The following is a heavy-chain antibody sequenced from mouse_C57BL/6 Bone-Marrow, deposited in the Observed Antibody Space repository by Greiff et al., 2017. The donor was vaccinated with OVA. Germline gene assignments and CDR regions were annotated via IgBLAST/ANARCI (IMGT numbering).Heavy chain of an antibody. CDR2: IDPETGGT. Sequence: QVQLKQSGAELVRPGASVTLSCKASGYTFTDYEMHWVKQTPVHGLEWIGAIDPETGGTAYNQKFKGKAILTADKSSSTAYMELRSLTSEDSAVYYCTRWGAYYYGSSYFDYWGQGTTLTVSS. D-gene: IGHD1-1*01. J-gene: IGHJ2*01. CDR3: TRWGAYYYGSSYFDY. CDR1: GYTFTDYE. V-gene: IGHV1-15*01.